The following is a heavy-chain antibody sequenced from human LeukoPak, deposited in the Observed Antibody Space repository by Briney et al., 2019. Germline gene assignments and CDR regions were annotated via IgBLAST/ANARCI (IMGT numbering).Heavy chain of an antibody. J-gene: IGHJ4*02. V-gene: IGHV4-59*08. Sequence: KASETLSLTCIVSGNSITSDFWSWIRQSPGKGLEWIGYINYSGRSEYDPSLKSRVTISVDRSRKRVSLKMRSVTAADTAVYYCARLDCLSDECYNYWAVGALVTVYS. CDR1: GNSITSDF. D-gene: IGHD2-21*01. CDR3: ARLDCLSDECYNY. CDR2: INYSGRS.